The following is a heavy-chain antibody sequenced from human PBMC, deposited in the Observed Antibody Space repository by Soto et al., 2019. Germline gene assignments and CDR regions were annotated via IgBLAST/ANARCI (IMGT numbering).Heavy chain of an antibody. D-gene: IGHD1-1*01. V-gene: IGHV6-1*01. CDR1: RDNFSSNSAS. CDR2: AHYRPTWYI. J-gene: IGHJ6*02. CDR3: TNWGMDV. Sequence: PPPTPPLPCSLSRDNFSSNSASWDWGRQSPPRGLEWLGRAHYRPTWYIDYAVSVKSRITINPDTSKNQLSLQLNSVTPEDTAVYYCTNWGMDVRGQGTPVTVSS.